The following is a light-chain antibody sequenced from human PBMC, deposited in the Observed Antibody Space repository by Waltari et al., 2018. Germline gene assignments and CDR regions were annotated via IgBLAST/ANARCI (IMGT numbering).Light chain of an antibody. Sequence: QSALTQPVSVSGSPGQSITISCTGTSSDVGGYNYVAWYQQHPNKAPKVIIYDVANRPCGVSNRFSGSKSGSTASLTISGLQTEDEAYYYCSSYTTRSILLFGGGTKVTVL. CDR2: DVA. J-gene: IGLJ2*01. CDR3: SSYTTRSILL. CDR1: SSDVGGYNY. V-gene: IGLV2-14*03.